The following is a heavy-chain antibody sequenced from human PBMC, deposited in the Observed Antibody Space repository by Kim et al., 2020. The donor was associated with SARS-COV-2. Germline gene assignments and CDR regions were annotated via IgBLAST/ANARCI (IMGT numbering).Heavy chain of an antibody. D-gene: IGHD3-10*01. CDR3: ARDSMVRGVLYGMDV. Sequence: SETLSLTCTVSGGSISSGSYYWSWIRQPAGKGLEWIGRIYTSGSTNYNPSLKSRVTISVDTSKNQFSLKLSSVTAADTAVYYCARDSMVRGVLYGMDVWGQGTTVTVSS. V-gene: IGHV4-61*02. CDR1: GGSISSGSYY. CDR2: IYTSGST. J-gene: IGHJ6*02.